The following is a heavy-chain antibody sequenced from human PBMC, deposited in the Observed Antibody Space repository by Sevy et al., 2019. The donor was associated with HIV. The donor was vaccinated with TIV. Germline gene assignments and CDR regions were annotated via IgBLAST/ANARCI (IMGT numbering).Heavy chain of an antibody. CDR3: ARGQWLAQTGYYFDY. D-gene: IGHD6-19*01. V-gene: IGHV3-30-3*01. Sequence: GGSLRLSCAASGFTFSSYAMHWVRHAPGKGLEWVAVISYDGSNKYYADSVKGRFTISRDNSKNTLYLQMNSLRAEDTAVYYCARGQWLAQTGYYFDYWGQGTLVTVSS. J-gene: IGHJ4*02. CDR1: GFTFSSYA. CDR2: ISYDGSNK.